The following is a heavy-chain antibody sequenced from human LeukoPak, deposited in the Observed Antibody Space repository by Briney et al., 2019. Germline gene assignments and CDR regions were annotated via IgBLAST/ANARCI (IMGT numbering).Heavy chain of an antibody. D-gene: IGHD5-12*01. J-gene: IGHJ5*02. CDR2: IYYSGST. Sequence: SQTLSLTCTVSGGSISSGGNYWSWIRQHPGKGLEWIGYIYYSGSTYYNPSLKSRVTISVDTSKNQFSLKLSSVTAADTAVYYCARAPERLSFCWFDPWGQGTLVTVSS. CDR3: ARAPERLSFCWFDP. V-gene: IGHV4-31*03. CDR1: GGSISSGGNY.